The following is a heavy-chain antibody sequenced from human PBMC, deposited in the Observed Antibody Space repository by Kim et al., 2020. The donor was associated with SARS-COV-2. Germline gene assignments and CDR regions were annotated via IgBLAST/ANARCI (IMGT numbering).Heavy chain of an antibody. J-gene: IGHJ4*02. Sequence: SETLSLTCAVYGGSFSGYYWSWIRQPPGKGLEWIGEINHSGSTNYNPSLKSRVTISVDTSKNQFSLKLSSVTAADTAVYYCARGVTRYQLLCGGFDYWGQGTLVTVSS. D-gene: IGHD2-2*01. CDR3: ARGVTRYQLLCGGFDY. V-gene: IGHV4-34*01. CDR2: INHSGST. CDR1: GGSFSGYY.